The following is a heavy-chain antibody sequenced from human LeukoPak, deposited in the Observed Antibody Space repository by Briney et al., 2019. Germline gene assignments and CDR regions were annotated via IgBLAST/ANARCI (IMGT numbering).Heavy chain of an antibody. CDR3: ARVIRKPYYYDSSGYSDY. J-gene: IGHJ4*02. CDR2: ISAYNGNT. Sequence: ASVKVSCKASGYTFTGYGISWVRQAPGQGLEWMGWISAYNGNTNYAQKLQGRVTMTTDTSTSAAYMELRSLRSDDTAVYYCARVIRKPYYYDSSGYSDYWGQGTLVTVSS. D-gene: IGHD3-22*01. CDR1: GYTFTGYG. V-gene: IGHV1-18*01.